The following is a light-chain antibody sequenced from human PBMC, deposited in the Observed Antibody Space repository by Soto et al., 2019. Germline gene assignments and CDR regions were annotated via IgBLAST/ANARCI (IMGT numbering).Light chain of an antibody. J-gene: IGKJ5*01. CDR3: QQYNNWPPTT. Sequence: EIAMTQSPATLSVSPGERATLSCRASQSVSSNLAWYQQKPGQAPRLPIYGASTRATGIPARFSGSGSGTEFTLTISSLQSEDFAVYYCQQYNNWPPTTFGQGPRLAIK. CDR1: QSVSSN. CDR2: GAS. V-gene: IGKV3-15*01.